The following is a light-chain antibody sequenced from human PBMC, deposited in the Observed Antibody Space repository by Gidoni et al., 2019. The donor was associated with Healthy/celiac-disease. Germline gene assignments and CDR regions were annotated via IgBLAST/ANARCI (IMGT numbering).Light chain of an antibody. V-gene: IGKV1-39*01. CDR3: QQSYSTPWT. CDR1: QSISSY. CDR2: AAS. Sequence: DIDMRQSPSSLSASVGDRVTITCRASQSISSYLNGYQRKPGKAPKLLIYAASSLQSGVPSRVSGSGSGTEFTLTISSLQPEDFATYYGQQSYSTPWTFGQGTKVEIK. J-gene: IGKJ1*01.